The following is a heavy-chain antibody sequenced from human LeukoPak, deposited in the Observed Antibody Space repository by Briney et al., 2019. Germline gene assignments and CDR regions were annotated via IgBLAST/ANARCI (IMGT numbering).Heavy chain of an antibody. Sequence: SETLSLTCTVSGGSISSSSYYWGCIRQPPGKGLEWIGSIYYSGSTYYDPSLKSRVTISVDTSNNQFSLTLTSVTAADTAVYYCARGGLGGQAYFAYWGQGTLVAVSS. CDR2: IYYSGST. J-gene: IGHJ4*02. CDR3: ARGGLGGQAYFAY. V-gene: IGHV4-39*01. CDR1: GGSISSSSYY. D-gene: IGHD3-16*01.